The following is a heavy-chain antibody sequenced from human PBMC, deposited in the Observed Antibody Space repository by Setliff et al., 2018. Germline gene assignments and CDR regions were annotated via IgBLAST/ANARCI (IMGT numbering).Heavy chain of an antibody. D-gene: IGHD1-1*01. CDR2: IYHGGDT. J-gene: IGHJ4*02. CDR1: GGSIDSGVYY. CDR3: ARTGTYRYFDY. V-gene: IGHV4-39*01. Sequence: SETLSLTCTVSGGSIDSGVYYWGWIRQPPGKGLEWIWRIYHGGDTYYNASLKSRLTISVDTSKNQFSLKLRSVTAADTAVYYCARTGTYRYFDYWGQGALVTVSS.